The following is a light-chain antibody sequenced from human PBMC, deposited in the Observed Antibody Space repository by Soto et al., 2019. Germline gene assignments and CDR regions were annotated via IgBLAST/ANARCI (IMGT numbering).Light chain of an antibody. CDR2: GAT. Sequence: EIVLTQSPATLSVSPGERVTLSCRASQSVDISLAWYQQKPGQAPRLLIYGATTRATDVPGRFSGRGSATEFTLTISSLQSEDYAVYYCQQYRNWPRTFGQGTKVDIK. CDR1: QSVDIS. CDR3: QQYRNWPRT. V-gene: IGKV3-15*01. J-gene: IGKJ1*01.